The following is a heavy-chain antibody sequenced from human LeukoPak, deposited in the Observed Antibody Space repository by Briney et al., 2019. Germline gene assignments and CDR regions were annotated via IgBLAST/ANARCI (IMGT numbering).Heavy chain of an antibody. J-gene: IGHJ6*03. CDR1: GGSINYYY. V-gene: IGHV4-4*07. Sequence: PSETLSLTCTVSGGSINYYYWTWIRQPAGKGLEWIGRIDTSGITNYNPSLKSRVTISVDTSKNQFSLKLSSVTAADTAVYYCASSLKGLGYYYYYYMDVWGKGTTVTVSS. CDR3: ASSLKGLGYYYYYYMDV. D-gene: IGHD3/OR15-3a*01. CDR2: IDTSGIT.